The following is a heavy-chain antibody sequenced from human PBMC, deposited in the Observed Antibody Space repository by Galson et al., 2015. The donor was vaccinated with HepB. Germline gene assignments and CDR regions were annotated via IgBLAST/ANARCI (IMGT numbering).Heavy chain of an antibody. CDR2: ISASGGDT. CDR3: VRSGERLRQFDH. V-gene: IGHV3-23*01. J-gene: IGHJ5*02. CDR1: GFTFGSYA. D-gene: IGHD3-16*01. Sequence: LRLSCAVSGFTFGSYAMSWVRQVPGKGLEWVSSISASGGDTDYSDSVKGRFTISRDNSKNTLYLQMNSLRAGDTAVYYCVRSGERLRQFDHWGQGALVTVSS.